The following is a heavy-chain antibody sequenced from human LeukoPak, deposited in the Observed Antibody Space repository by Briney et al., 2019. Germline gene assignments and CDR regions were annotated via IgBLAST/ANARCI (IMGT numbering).Heavy chain of an antibody. J-gene: IGHJ5*02. CDR2: IYYSGST. CDR1: GGSISSADYY. D-gene: IGHD6-19*01. V-gene: IGHV4-30-4*01. CDR3: ARAGYSSGWYREDWFDP. Sequence: SETLSLTCTVSGGSISSADYYWSWIRQPPGKGLEWIGYIYYSGSTYYNPSLKSRVTISIDTSKNQFSLKLSSVTAADTAVYYCARAGYSSGWYREDWFDPWGQGTLVTVSS.